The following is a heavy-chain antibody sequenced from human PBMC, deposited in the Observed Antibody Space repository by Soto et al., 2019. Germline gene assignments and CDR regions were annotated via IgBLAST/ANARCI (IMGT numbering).Heavy chain of an antibody. V-gene: IGHV1-46*01. Sequence: ASVKVSCKASGYTFTSYYMHWVRQAPGQGLEWMGIINPSGGSTSYAQKFQGRVTMTRDTSTSTVYMELSSLRSEDTAVYYCARVGTLYCSGGSCYSGFERSYGMDVWGQGTTVTVSS. J-gene: IGHJ6*02. CDR2: INPSGGST. D-gene: IGHD2-15*01. CDR1: GYTFTSYY. CDR3: ARVGTLYCSGGSCYSGFERSYGMDV.